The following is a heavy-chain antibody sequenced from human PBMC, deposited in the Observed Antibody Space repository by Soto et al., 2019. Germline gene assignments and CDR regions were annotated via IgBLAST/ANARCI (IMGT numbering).Heavy chain of an antibody. CDR2: IYHSGSA. CDR3: ARDLWRYCRTDHWPVDV. J-gene: IGHJ6*02. Sequence: TLSLTCAVSGGSISSGGYSWSWIRQPPGKGLEWIGYIYHSGSAYYNPSLKSRVTISVDTSKNQFSLKQNNVTAADTAVYYCARDLWRYCRTDHWPVDVWGQGTTVTVSS. D-gene: IGHD1-26*01. V-gene: IGHV4-30-2*01. CDR1: GGSISSGGYS.